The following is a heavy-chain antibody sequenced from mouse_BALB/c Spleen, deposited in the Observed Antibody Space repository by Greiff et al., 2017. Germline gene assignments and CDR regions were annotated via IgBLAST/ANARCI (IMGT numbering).Heavy chain of an antibody. V-gene: IGHV3-2*02. CDR1: GYSITSDYA. CDR2: ISYSGST. D-gene: IGHD2-14*01. Sequence: EVKLMESGPGLVKPSQSLSLTCTVTGYSITSDYAWNWIRQFPGNKLEWMGYISYSGSTSYNPSLKSRISITRDTSKNQFFLQLNSVTTEDTATYYCARYYRSWFAYWGQGTLVTVSA. CDR3: ARYYRSWFAY. J-gene: IGHJ3*01.